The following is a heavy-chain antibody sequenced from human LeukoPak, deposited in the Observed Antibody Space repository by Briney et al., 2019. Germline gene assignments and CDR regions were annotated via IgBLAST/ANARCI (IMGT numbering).Heavy chain of an antibody. CDR2: IKQDGSEK. V-gene: IGHV3-7*01. Sequence: GGSLRLSCAASGFTFSSYWMSWVRQAPGKGLEWVAYIKQDGSEKYYVDSVKGRFTISRENAKNSLYLQMNSLRAEDTAVYYCARDSGYSSTTDYYYGMDVWGQGTTVTASS. J-gene: IGHJ6*02. CDR3: ARDSGYSSTTDYYYGMDV. D-gene: IGHD6-13*01. CDR1: GFTFSSYW.